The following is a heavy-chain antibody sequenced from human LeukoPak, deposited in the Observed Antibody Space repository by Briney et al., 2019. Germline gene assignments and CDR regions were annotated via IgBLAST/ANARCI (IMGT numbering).Heavy chain of an antibody. CDR3: AKDSRTYRYKWFGELLDV. J-gene: IGHJ4*02. CDR2: IRYDGSNK. Sequence: GGSLRLSCAASGFTFSSYAMHWVRQAPGKGLEWVAFIRYDGSNKYYADSVKGRFTISRDNSKNTLYLQMNSLRAEDTAVYYCAKDSRTYRYKWFGELLDVWGQGTLVTVSS. V-gene: IGHV3-30*02. D-gene: IGHD3-10*01. CDR1: GFTFSSYA.